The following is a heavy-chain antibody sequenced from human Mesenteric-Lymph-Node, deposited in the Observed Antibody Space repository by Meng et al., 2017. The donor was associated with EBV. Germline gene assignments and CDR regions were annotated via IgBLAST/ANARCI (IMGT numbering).Heavy chain of an antibody. CDR1: GDSVSNINGG. CDR2: TYYRSKWYN. Sequence: QVQREQSGPGPVKPSQTLSLTCAISGDSVSNINGGWNWIRQSPSRGLEWLGRTYYRSKWYNDYAVSVKGRITINPDTTKNQVSLQLNSVTPEDTAVYYCVGVGSTISTDWFDTWGQGTLVTVSS. CDR3: VGVGSTISTDWFDT. V-gene: IGHV6-1*01. J-gene: IGHJ5*02. D-gene: IGHD3-9*01.